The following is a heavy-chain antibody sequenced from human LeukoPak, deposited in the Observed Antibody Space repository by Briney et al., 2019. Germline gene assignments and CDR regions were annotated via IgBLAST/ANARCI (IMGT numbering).Heavy chain of an antibody. D-gene: IGHD6-6*01. Sequence: GGSLRLSCAASGCTFSSYDMHWVRQATGKGLEWVSVMGTAGDTYYPGSVKRRFTISRENAKNSLYLQMNSLRAGDTAVYYCARGRIAARYYYYYGMDVWGQGTTVTVSS. CDR2: MGTAGDT. CDR1: GCTFSSYD. CDR3: ARGRIAARYYYYYGMDV. V-gene: IGHV3-13*01. J-gene: IGHJ6*02.